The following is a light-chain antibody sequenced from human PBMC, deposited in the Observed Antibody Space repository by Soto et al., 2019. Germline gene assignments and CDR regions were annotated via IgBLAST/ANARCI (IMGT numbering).Light chain of an antibody. J-gene: IGKJ1*01. Sequence: EIVMTQSPATLSVSPGERATLSCRASQSVSSSLAWYQQKPGQAPRLLIYGASNRASGSPARFSGSGSGTEFTLTISSLQSEDFAVYYCQQYYNWPPAFGQGTKVDIE. V-gene: IGKV3-15*01. CDR1: QSVSSS. CDR3: QQYYNWPPA. CDR2: GAS.